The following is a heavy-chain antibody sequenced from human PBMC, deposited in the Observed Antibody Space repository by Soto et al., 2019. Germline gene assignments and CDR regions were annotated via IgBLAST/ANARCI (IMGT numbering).Heavy chain of an antibody. CDR2: INPYNGNT. V-gene: IGHV1-18*01. J-gene: IGHJ6*02. D-gene: IGHD3-16*01. Sequence: ASVKVSCKASGYTFTSYGISWVRQAPGQGLEWMGWINPYNGNTNYAQNLQGRLTLTTDTSTTTAYMELRSLRSNDTAIYYCAMVDVYVTPSPQDVWGQGTTVTVSS. CDR3: AMVDVYVTPSPQDV. CDR1: GYTFTSYG.